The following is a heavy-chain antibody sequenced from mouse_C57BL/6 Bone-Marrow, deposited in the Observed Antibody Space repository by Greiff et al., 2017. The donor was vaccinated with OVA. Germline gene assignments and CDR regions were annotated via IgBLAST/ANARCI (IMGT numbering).Heavy chain of an antibody. J-gene: IGHJ4*01. D-gene: IGHD1-1*01. V-gene: IGHV1-22*01. CDR3: ARFLFTTVVAPYAMDY. Sequence: VQLQQSGPELVKPGASVKMSCKASGYTFTDYNMHWVKQSHGKSLEWIGYINPNNGGTSYNQKFKGKATLTVHKSSSTAYMELRSLTSEDSAVYYCARFLFTTVVAPYAMDYWGQGTSVTVSS. CDR2: INPNNGGT. CDR1: GYTFTDYN.